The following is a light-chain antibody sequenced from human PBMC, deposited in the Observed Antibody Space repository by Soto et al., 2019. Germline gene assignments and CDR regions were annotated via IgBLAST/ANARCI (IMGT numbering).Light chain of an antibody. V-gene: IGKV1-39*01. CDR2: AAS. CDR3: QQSYSTPIT. J-gene: IGKJ5*01. Sequence: EIQMTQSPSSLSASVGDRVSITCRASETISSHLNWYQQKEGKAPTLLVYAASSLQSGVPSRFTGSVSGTDGTITISSLKTEDGATYFCQQSYSTPITFGQGTRLEIK. CDR1: ETISSH.